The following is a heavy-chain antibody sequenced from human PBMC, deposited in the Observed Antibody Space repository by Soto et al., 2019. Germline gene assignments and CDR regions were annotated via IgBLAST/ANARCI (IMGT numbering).Heavy chain of an antibody. V-gene: IGHV3-23*01. CDR3: VNQVVVAATYFDY. J-gene: IGHJ4*02. CDR1: GFTFSSYA. Sequence: GGSLRLSCAASGFTFSSYAMSWVRQAPGKGLEWVSAISGSGGSTYYADSVKGRFTISRDNSKNTLYLQMNSLRAEDTAVYYCVNQVVVAATYFDYWGQGTLVTVSS. CDR2: ISGSGGST. D-gene: IGHD2-15*01.